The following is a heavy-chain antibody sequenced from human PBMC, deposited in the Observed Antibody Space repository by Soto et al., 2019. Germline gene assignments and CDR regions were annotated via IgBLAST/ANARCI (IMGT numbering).Heavy chain of an antibody. CDR1: GGSISSYY. CDR3: ARVKWFGESGFDY. CDR2: IYYTGYT. V-gene: IGHV4-59*01. Sequence: QVQLQESGPGLVKPSETLSLTCTVPGGSISSYYWSWIRQSPGKGLEWIGYIYYTGYTNYNPSLKSRVTISVDTSKNQFSLNVSSVTAADTAVYYCARVKWFGESGFDYWGQGTLVTVSS. J-gene: IGHJ4*02. D-gene: IGHD3-10*01.